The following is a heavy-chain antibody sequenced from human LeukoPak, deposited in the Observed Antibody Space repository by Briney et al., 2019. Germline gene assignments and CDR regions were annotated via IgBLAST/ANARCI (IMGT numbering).Heavy chain of an antibody. CDR2: ISAYNGNT. Sequence: ASAKVSCKASGYTFTSYGISWVRQAPGQGLEWMGWISAYNGNTNYAQKLQGRVTMTTDASTSTAYMELRSLRSDDTAVYYCARNYYDSSGQFYYFDYWGQGTLVTVSS. CDR3: ARNYYDSSGQFYYFDY. CDR1: GYTFTSYG. D-gene: IGHD3-22*01. J-gene: IGHJ4*02. V-gene: IGHV1-18*01.